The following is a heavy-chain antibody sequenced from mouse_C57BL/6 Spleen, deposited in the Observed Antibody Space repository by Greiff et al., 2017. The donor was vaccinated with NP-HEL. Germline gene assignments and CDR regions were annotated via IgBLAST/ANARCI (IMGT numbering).Heavy chain of an antibody. CDR2: IWRGGST. J-gene: IGHJ4*01. CDR1: GFSLTSYG. CDR3: ATSSFITTVVATDAMDY. V-gene: IGHV2-2*01. D-gene: IGHD1-1*01. Sequence: QVQLKQSGPGLVQPSQSLSITCTVSGFSLTSYGVHWVRQSPGKGLEWLGVIWRGGSTDYNAAFISRLSISKDNSKSQVFFKMNSLQADDTAIYYCATSSFITTVVATDAMDYWGQGTSVTVSS.